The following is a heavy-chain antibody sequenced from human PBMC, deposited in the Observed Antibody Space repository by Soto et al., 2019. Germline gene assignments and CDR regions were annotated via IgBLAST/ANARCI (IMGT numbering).Heavy chain of an antibody. CDR3: ARHRHPRGTVGATSPLDP. Sequence: GGSLRLSCAISGFSVSSNYLSWVRQAPGKGLEWVSVHYSGGSTYYADSVQGRFTISRDKSNNTLYLQMRRVRAEDTAVYFCARHRHPRGTVGATSPLDPWGQGTQVIVS. J-gene: IGHJ5*02. CDR2: HYSGGST. D-gene: IGHD1-26*01. CDR1: GFSVSSNY. V-gene: IGHV3-53*01.